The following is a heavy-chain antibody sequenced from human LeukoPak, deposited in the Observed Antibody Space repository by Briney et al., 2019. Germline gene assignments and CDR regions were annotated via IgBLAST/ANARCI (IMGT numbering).Heavy chain of an antibody. D-gene: IGHD3-22*01. V-gene: IGHV6-1*01. CDR1: GDSVSSNIAA. Sequence: SQTLSLTCAIPGDSVSSNIAAWNWIRQSPSKGLEWLGRTYYRSKWYNDYAVSVKSRITINPDTSKNQFSLQLNSVTPEDTAVYYCARARAGWLLLRTWPFDYWGQGTLVTVSS. CDR2: TYYRSKWYN. J-gene: IGHJ4*02. CDR3: ARARAGWLLLRTWPFDY.